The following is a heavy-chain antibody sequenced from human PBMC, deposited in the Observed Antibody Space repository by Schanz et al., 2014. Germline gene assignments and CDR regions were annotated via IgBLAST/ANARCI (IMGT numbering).Heavy chain of an antibody. D-gene: IGHD3-10*01. Sequence: EVRLVESGGGLVKPGGSLRLSCAASGFSFSTYGMTWVRQAPGKGLEWVSSISSSSMYIYQADSMRGRFTISRDNAKNSLYLQVNNLSAEDTAVYYCARGIITMVRGDDVGAFDIWGQGTMVNVSS. J-gene: IGHJ3*02. CDR1: GFSFSTYG. CDR2: ISSSSMYI. V-gene: IGHV3-21*01. CDR3: ARGIITMVRGDDVGAFDI.